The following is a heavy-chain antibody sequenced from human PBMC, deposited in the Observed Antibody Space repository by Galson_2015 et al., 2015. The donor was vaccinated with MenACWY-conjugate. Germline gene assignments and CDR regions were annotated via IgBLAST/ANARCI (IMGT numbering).Heavy chain of an antibody. D-gene: IGHD3-22*01. CDR3: ARGGGGKDSRNYYGMDV. J-gene: IGHJ6*02. CDR2: INHSGST. Sequence: SETLSLTCAVYGGSFSGYYWSWIRQPPGKGLEWIGEINHSGSTNYNPSLKSRVTISVDTSKNQFSLKLSSVTAADTAVYYCARGGGGKDSRNYYGMDVWGQGTTVTVSS. V-gene: IGHV4-34*01. CDR1: GGSFSGYY.